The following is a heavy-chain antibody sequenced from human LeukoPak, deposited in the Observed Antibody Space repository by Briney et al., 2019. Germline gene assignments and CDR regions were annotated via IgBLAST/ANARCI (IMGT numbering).Heavy chain of an antibody. CDR2: ISGSGAST. J-gene: IGHJ6*04. V-gene: IGHV3-23*01. D-gene: IGHD3-10*02. CDR1: GFSFSSYV. CDR3: AELGITMIGGV. Sequence: TGGSLRLSCAASGFSFSSYVMSWVRQAPGKGLEWVSGISGSGASTYYADSEKGRFTISRDNSKNTMYLQMNSLRAEDTAVYYCAELGITMIGGVWGKGTTVTISS.